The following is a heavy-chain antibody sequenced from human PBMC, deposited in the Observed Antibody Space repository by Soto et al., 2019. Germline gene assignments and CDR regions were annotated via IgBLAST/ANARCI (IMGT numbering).Heavy chain of an antibody. Sequence: GGSLRLSCAASGFTFSSYWMSWVRQAPGKGLEWVANIKQDGSEKYYVDSVKGRFTISRDNAKNSLYLQMNSLRAEDTAVYYCARDSCVDTAMAKTNTYYYYGMDVWGQGTTVTVSS. CDR1: GFTFSSYW. CDR3: ARDSCVDTAMAKTNTYYYYGMDV. CDR2: IKQDGSEK. D-gene: IGHD5-18*01. V-gene: IGHV3-7*03. J-gene: IGHJ6*02.